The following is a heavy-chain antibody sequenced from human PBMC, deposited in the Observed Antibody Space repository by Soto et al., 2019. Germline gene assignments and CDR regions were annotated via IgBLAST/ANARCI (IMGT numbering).Heavy chain of an antibody. CDR1: AFTLSAYD. V-gene: IGHV3-13*05. CDR3: ARAYSGRLPRRADYYYAMDV. D-gene: IGHD2-15*01. Sequence: GGSLRLSCAASAFTLSAYDMHWVRQPNGKGLEWVSALGAADDPYYLGSVKGRFTISRENAKNSLYLQMNNLRAGDTAVYYCARAYSGRLPRRADYYYAMDVWGQGTTVTVSS. CDR2: LGAADDP. J-gene: IGHJ6*02.